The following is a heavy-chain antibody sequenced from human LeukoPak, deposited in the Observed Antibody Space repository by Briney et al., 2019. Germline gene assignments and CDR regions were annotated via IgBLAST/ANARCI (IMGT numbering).Heavy chain of an antibody. J-gene: IGHJ1*01. V-gene: IGHV3-23*01. D-gene: IGHD3-22*01. CDR2: ISDSGGST. CDR1: GLTFSSHW. CDR3: AITYFYDSRGYYSFQH. Sequence: PGGSLRLSCAASGLTFSSHWMHWVRQAPGKGLEWVSTISDSGGSTYYADSVKGRFTISRDNSKNTLYLQMNSLRAKDTAVYFCAITYFYDSRGYYSFQHWGQGTLVTVSS.